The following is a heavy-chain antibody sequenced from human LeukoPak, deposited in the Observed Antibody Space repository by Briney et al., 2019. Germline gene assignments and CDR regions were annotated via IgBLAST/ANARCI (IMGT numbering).Heavy chain of an antibody. CDR1: GYTISSGYY. J-gene: IGHJ6*03. V-gene: IGHV4-38-2*02. D-gene: IGHD6-13*01. CDR3: ARDLGIAAAGKSYYYYMDV. CDR2: IYHSGST. Sequence: ASETLSLTCAVSGYTISSGYYWGWIRQPPGKGLEWIGSIYHSGSTYYNPSLKSRVTISVDTSKNQFSMKLSSVTAADTAVDYCARDLGIAAAGKSYYYYMDVWGKGTTVTVSS.